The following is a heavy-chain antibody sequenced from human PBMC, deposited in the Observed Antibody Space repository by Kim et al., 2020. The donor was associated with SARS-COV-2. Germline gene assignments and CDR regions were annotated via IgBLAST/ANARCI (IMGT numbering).Heavy chain of an antibody. J-gene: IGHJ4*02. V-gene: IGHV3-30*03. CDR3: AIGGGWNYKVVDY. Sequence: GGSLRLSCAASGFTFSSYGMHWVRQAPGKGLEWVAVISYDGSNKYYADSVKGRFTISRDNSKNTLYLQMNSLRAEDTAVYYCAIGGGWNYKVVDYWGQGTLVTVSS. CDR1: GFTFSSYG. D-gene: IGHD1-7*01. CDR2: ISYDGSNK.